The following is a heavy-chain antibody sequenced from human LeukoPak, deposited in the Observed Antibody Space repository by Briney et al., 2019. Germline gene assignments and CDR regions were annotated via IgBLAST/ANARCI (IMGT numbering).Heavy chain of an antibody. CDR2: ISYDGSNK. V-gene: IGHV3-30-3*01. CDR3: ALGYCSGGSCYFPLLY. D-gene: IGHD2-15*01. Sequence: GGSLRLSCAASGFTFSSYAMHWVRQASGKGRGGVAVISYDGSNKYYADSVKGRFTISRDNSKNTLYLQMNSLRAEDTAVYYCALGYCSGGSCYFPLLYWGQGTLVTVSS. CDR1: GFTFSSYA. J-gene: IGHJ4*02.